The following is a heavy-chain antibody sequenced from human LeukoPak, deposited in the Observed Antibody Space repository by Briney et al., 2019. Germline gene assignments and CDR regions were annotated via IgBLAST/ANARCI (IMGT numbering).Heavy chain of an antibody. V-gene: IGHV3-43*01. CDR2: ISWDGGST. J-gene: IGHJ6*03. Sequence: PGGSLRLSCAASGFTFDDYTMHWVRQAPGKSLEWVSLISWDGGSTYYADSVKGRFTISRDNSKNSLYLQMNSLRTEDTALYYCAKEGYYDFWSGSPPHYYYYYMDVWGKGTTVTVSS. D-gene: IGHD3-3*01. CDR3: AKEGYYDFWSGSPPHYYYYYMDV. CDR1: GFTFDDYT.